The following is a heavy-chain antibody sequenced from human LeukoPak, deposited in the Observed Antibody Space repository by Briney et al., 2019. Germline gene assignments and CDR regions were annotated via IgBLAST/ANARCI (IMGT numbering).Heavy chain of an antibody. CDR3: ASIPSLTVSGGYI. V-gene: IGHV1-8*01. Sequence: ASVNVSCTASGYTFTSYDINWVRQATGQGLEWMGWMNPNSGNTGYAQKFQGRVTMTRNTSISTAYMELSSLRSEDTAVYYCASIPSLTVSGGYIWGQGTLVTVSS. CDR2: MNPNSGNT. D-gene: IGHD1-26*01. J-gene: IGHJ4*02. CDR1: GYTFTSYD.